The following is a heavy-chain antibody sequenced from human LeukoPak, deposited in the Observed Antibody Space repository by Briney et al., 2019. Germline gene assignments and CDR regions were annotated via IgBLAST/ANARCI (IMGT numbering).Heavy chain of an antibody. CDR1: GFTVSSNY. V-gene: IGHV3-66*01. D-gene: IGHD3-10*01. CDR2: IYSGGST. J-gene: IGHJ3*02. CDR3: ARSTYGSGSYTHDAFDI. Sequence: GGSLRLSRAASGFTVSSNYMSWVRQAPGKGLEWVSVIYSGGSTYYADSVKGRFTISRDNSKNTLYLQMNSLRAEDTAVYYCARSTYGSGSYTHDAFDIWGQGTMVTVSS.